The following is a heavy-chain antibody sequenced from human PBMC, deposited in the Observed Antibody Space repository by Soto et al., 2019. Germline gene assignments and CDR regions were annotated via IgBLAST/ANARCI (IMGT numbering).Heavy chain of an antibody. V-gene: IGHV3-66*01. J-gene: IGHJ6*03. Sequence: GGSLRLSCAASGFTVSSNYMSWVRQAPGKGLEWVSVIYSGGSTYYADSVKGRFTISRDNSKNTLYLQMNSLRAEDTAVYYCAREKRSNLPGDYYYYYMDVWGKGTTVTVSS. CDR3: AREKRSNLPGDYYYYYMDV. D-gene: IGHD4-4*01. CDR2: IYSGGST. CDR1: GFTVSSNY.